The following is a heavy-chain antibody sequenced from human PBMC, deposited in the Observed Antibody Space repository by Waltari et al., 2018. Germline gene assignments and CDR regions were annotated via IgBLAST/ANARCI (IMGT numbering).Heavy chain of an antibody. J-gene: IGHJ6*02. CDR3: VKGIWTSAASYYAGLDV. Sequence: EVQVLESGGDLVQPGGSLRLSCAASGFSCSTEGSGWVRQGPGKGLEWVSGIHNDVSRTYYVDSVKGRFTISRDNSKNTMSLQMNSLRAEDTAIYYCVKGIWTSAASYYAGLDVWGQGTTVTVSS. CDR2: IHNDVSRT. D-gene: IGHD3-22*01. CDR1: GFSCSTEG. V-gene: IGHV3-23*03.